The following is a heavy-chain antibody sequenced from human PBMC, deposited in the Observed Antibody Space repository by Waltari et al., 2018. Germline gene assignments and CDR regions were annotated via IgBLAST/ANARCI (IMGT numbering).Heavy chain of an antibody. J-gene: IGHJ2*01. V-gene: IGHV4-59*11. CDR2: IYYSGST. Sequence: QVQLQESGPGLVKPSETLSLTCTVSGGSISSHYWSWIRPPPGKGLEWIGYIYYSGSTNYNPSLKSRVTISVDTSKNQFSLKLSSVTAADTAVYYCASATYYYDSSGYGRYFDLWGRGTLVTVSS. CDR3: ASATYYYDSSGYGRYFDL. D-gene: IGHD3-22*01. CDR1: GGSISSHY.